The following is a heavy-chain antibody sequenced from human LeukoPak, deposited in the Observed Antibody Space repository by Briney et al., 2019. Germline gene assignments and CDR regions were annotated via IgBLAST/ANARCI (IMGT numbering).Heavy chain of an antibody. CDR2: ISSSSGYI. D-gene: IGHD3-10*01. V-gene: IGHV3-21*01. Sequence: PGGSLRLSCAASGFTFSSYSMNWVRQAPGKGLEWVSSISSSSGYIYYADSVKGRFTISRDNAKNSLYLQMNSLRAEDTAVYYCASDQYYYGSGSYGLDYWGQGTLVTVSS. CDR3: ASDQYYYGSGSYGLDY. J-gene: IGHJ4*02. CDR1: GFTFSSYS.